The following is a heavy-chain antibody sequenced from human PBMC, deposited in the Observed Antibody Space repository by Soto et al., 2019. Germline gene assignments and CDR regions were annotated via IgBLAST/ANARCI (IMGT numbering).Heavy chain of an antibody. D-gene: IGHD3-22*01. J-gene: IGHJ3*02. V-gene: IGHV3-64D*06. CDR2: ISSNGGST. Sequence: EVQLLESGGGLVQPGGSLRLSCAASGFTFGNYAMSWVRQAPGKGLEYVSAISSNGGSTYYADSVKGRFTISRDNSKNTLYLQMSSLRAEDTAVYYCVKGSHYYDSSSAGSHYDAFDIWGQGTMVTVSS. CDR1: GFTFGNYA. CDR3: VKGSHYYDSSSAGSHYDAFDI.